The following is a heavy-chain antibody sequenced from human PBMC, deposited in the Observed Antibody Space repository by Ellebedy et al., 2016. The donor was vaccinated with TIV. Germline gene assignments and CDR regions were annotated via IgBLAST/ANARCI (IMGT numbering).Heavy chain of an antibody. Sequence: GESLKISCAASGFTFRSFALRWLLQAPGKGLAWVAAISGIGAKTYYRDSVKGRFTISRDDSGSTLYLQMYRLRAEDTAVSYCARDARIFFDGAGSHGALENWGQGTLVTVSS. CDR3: ARDARIFFDGAGSHGALEN. CDR1: GFTFRSFA. D-gene: IGHD5-24*01. CDR2: ISGIGAKT. V-gene: IGHV3-23*01. J-gene: IGHJ4*02.